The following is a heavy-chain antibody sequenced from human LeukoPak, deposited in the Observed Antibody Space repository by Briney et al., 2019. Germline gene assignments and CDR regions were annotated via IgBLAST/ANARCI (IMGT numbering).Heavy chain of an antibody. V-gene: IGHV3-9*01. CDR3: TRDFVAAGGFDY. CDR1: GFTFDDYA. Sequence: PGRSLRLSCAASGFTFDDYAMHWVRQAPGKGLEWVSGISWNSGSIGYADSVKGRFTISRDNAKNTLYLQINGLRAEDTGVYYCTRDFVAAGGFDYWGQGTPVTVSS. CDR2: ISWNSGSI. D-gene: IGHD6-13*01. J-gene: IGHJ4*02.